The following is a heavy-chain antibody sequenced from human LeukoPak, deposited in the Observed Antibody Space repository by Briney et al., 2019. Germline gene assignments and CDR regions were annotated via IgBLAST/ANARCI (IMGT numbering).Heavy chain of an antibody. CDR3: VRNWNLDF. CDR1: GFSFSVDW. V-gene: IGHV3-7*01. Sequence: PGGSLRLSCAASGFSFSVDWMSWVRQAPGRGLEWVANIKPDGSEKNYGDSVKGRFTISRDNAKNSLFLQMNSLTAEDTAVYYCVRNWNLDFWGQGNLVTVSS. D-gene: IGHD1-1*01. CDR2: IKPDGSEK. J-gene: IGHJ4*02.